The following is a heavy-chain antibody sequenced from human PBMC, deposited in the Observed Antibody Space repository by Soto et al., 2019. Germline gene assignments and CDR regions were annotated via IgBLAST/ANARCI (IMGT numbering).Heavy chain of an antibody. D-gene: IGHD5-18*01. CDR1: GCSVISGSYY. CDR3: ARDFGYSYGHNYYYYGMDV. V-gene: IGHV4-61*01. CDR2: IYYSGST. J-gene: IGHJ6*02. Sequence: SETLSLTCTVSGCSVISGSYYWSWIRQPPGKGLEWIGYIYYSGSTNYNPSLKSRVTISVDTSKNQFSLKLSSVTAADTAVYYCARDFGYSYGHNYYYYGMDVWGQGTTVTVSS.